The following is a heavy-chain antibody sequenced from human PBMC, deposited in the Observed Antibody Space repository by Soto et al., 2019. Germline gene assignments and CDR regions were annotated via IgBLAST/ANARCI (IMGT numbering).Heavy chain of an antibody. Sequence: GGSLRLSCEVSGFSFNRFAMSWVRQAPGKGLEWASLISGSGGGTYYADPVKGRFTISRDNAKNTLYLQMNSLRAEDTAVFYCTKHLSNGSPDYWGQGTLVTVSS. CDR2: ISGSGGGT. V-gene: IGHV3-23*01. D-gene: IGHD2-8*01. CDR3: TKHLSNGSPDY. CDR1: GFSFNRFA. J-gene: IGHJ4*02.